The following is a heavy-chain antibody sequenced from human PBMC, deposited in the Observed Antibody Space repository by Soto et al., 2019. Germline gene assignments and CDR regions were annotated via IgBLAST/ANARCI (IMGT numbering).Heavy chain of an antibody. D-gene: IGHD3-10*01. CDR3: ARQIIPIRGVNWFDP. J-gene: IGHJ5*02. CDR1: GGSISSSSYY. V-gene: IGHV4-39*01. CDR2: IYYSGST. Sequence: SETLSLTCTVSGGSISSSSYYWGWIRQPPGKGLEWIGSIYYSGSTYYNPSLKSRVTISVDTSKNQFSLKLSSVTAADTAVYYCARQIIPIRGVNWFDPWGQGTLVTVSS.